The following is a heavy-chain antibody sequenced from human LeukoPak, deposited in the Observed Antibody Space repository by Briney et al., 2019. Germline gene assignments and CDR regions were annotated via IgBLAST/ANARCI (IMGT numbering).Heavy chain of an antibody. V-gene: IGHV3-21*01. CDR2: ISSGSTYM. CDR1: GFTFSSYG. Sequence: GGSLRLSCAASGFTFSSYGMNWVRQAPGKGLEWVSSISSGSTYMYYADSVKGRFTISRDNSKNTLYLQMNSLRAEDTAVYCCASDPASTVVTGDAFDIWGQGTMVTVSS. J-gene: IGHJ3*02. CDR3: ASDPASTVVTGDAFDI. D-gene: IGHD4-23*01.